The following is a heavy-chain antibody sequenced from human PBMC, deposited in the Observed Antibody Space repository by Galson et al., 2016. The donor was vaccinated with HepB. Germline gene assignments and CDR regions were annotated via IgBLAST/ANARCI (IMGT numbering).Heavy chain of an antibody. CDR1: GASISRGDYY. Sequence: TLSLTCSVSGASISRGDYYWRWIRQRPGEGLEWIGYIYYSGTAYYSPSLKSRASISIDISKNNFSLTLTSVSAADTAVYFCATRSTDLSKFDSWGQGALVAVSS. J-gene: IGHJ4*02. D-gene: IGHD2-2*01. CDR2: IYYSGTA. CDR3: ATRSTDLSKFDS. V-gene: IGHV4-30-4*01.